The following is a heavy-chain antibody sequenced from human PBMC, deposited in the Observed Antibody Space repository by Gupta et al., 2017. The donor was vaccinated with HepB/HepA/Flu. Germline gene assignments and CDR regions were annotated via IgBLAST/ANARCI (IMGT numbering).Heavy chain of an antibody. J-gene: IGHJ2*01. CDR2: ISYDGSNK. Sequence: QVQLVESGGGVVQPGRSLRLSCAASGFTFSSYAMLWVRQAPGKGLGWVAVISYDGSNKYYADSVKGRFTISRDNSKNTLYLQMNTLRAEDTAVYYCAKDGYSSGWYWYFDLWGRGTLVTVYS. V-gene: IGHV3-30-3*01. D-gene: IGHD6-19*01. CDR3: AKDGYSSGWYWYFDL. CDR1: GFTFSSYA.